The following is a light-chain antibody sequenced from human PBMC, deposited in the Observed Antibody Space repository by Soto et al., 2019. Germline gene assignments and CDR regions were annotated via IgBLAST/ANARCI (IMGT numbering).Light chain of an antibody. V-gene: IGLV2-8*01. J-gene: IGLJ1*01. CDR2: EVS. Sequence: QSALTHPPSASGSPGQSVTISCTGTSSDVGGYNYVSWYQQHPGKAPKLMIYEVSKRPSGVPDRFSGSKSGNTASLTVSGLQAEDEADYYCSSYAGSNNLRVFGTGTKVTV. CDR1: SSDVGGYNY. CDR3: SSYAGSNNLRV.